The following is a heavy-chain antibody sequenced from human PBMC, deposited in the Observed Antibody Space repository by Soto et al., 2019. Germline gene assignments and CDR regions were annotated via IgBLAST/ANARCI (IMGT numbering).Heavy chain of an antibody. CDR1: GFTFTSSA. CDR2: IVVGGGNT. J-gene: IGHJ4*02. Sequence: VASVKVSCKASGFTFTSSAVQWVRQARGQRLEWIGWIVVGGGNTNYAQKFQERVTITRDMSTSTAYMELSSLRSEDTAVYYCAARPSSSWQYYFDYWGQGTLVTVSS. D-gene: IGHD6-13*01. V-gene: IGHV1-58*01. CDR3: AARPSSSWQYYFDY.